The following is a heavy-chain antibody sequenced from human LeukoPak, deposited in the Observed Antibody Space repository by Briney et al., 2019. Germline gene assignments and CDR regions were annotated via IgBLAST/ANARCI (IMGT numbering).Heavy chain of an antibody. D-gene: IGHD3-10*01. CDR1: GSSISGSNFY. CDR2: IYYSGTI. CDR3: ARVPYYYGSGSFSY. V-gene: IGHV4-39*07. Sequence: PSETLSLTCTVSGSSISGSNFYWGWIRQPPGKGLEWIGSIYYSGTIYYSPSLKSRVTISIDTSQNHFSLKVTPVTAADTAVYYCARVPYYYGSGSFSYWGQGTLVTVSS. J-gene: IGHJ4*02.